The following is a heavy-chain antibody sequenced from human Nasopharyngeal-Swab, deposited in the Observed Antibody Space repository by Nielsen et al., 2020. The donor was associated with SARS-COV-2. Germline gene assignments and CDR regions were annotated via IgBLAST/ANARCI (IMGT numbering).Heavy chain of an antibody. V-gene: IGHV3-11*04. CDR1: GFSFSDYY. D-gene: IGHD3-22*01. CDR3: ARRAYYYDSRGFYEDY. CDR2: ISSGGTTK. Sequence: GGSLRLSCAASGFSFSDYYMSWLRQAPGKGLEWISYISSGGTTKYYADSVKGRFAISRDNARRSLFLQMNSLRAEDTALYYCARRAYYYDSRGFYEDYWGQGTQVTVSS. J-gene: IGHJ4*02.